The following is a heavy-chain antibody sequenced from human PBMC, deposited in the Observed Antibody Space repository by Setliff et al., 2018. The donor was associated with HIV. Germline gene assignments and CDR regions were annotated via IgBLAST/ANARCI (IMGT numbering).Heavy chain of an antibody. V-gene: IGHV1-8*01. CDR2: MNPNSGNT. D-gene: IGHD4-4*01. Sequence: ASVQVSCKASGYTFSNYDINWVRQATGQGLEWVGWMNPNSGNTGYAQKFQGRVTLTRNTSISTAYMELSSLRSEDTAVYSCARVATVSHPGDYFDYWGQGTLVTVSS. CDR3: ARVATVSHPGDYFDY. J-gene: IGHJ4*02. CDR1: GYTFSNYD.